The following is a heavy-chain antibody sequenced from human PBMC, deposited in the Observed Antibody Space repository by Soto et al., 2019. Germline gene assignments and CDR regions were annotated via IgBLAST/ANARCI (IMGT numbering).Heavy chain of an antibody. J-gene: IGHJ6*02. CDR2: INPNSGGT. V-gene: IGHV1-2*04. CDR1: GYTFTGYY. Sequence: ASVKVSCKASGYTFTGYYMHWVRQAPGQGLEWMGWINPNSGGTNYAQKFQGWVTMTRDTSISTAYMELSRLRSDDTAVYYCARDLGEYSSSSDRDYYYGMDVWGQGTTITVSS. CDR3: ARDLGEYSSSSDRDYYYGMDV. D-gene: IGHD6-6*01.